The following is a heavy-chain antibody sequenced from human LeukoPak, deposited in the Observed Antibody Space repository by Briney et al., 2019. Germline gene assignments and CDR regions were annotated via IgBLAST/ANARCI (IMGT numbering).Heavy chain of an antibody. CDR1: GGSISSGSYY. D-gene: IGHD2-15*01. V-gene: IGHV4-61*02. CDR2: IYTSGST. J-gene: IGHJ3*02. Sequence: PSQTLSLTCTVSGGSISSGSYYWSWIRQPAGKGLEWIGRIYTSGSTNYNPSLKSRVTISVDTSKNQFSLKLSSVTAADTAVYYCARDSLGYCSGGSCYSEAFDIWGQGTMVTVSS. CDR3: ARDSLGYCSGGSCYSEAFDI.